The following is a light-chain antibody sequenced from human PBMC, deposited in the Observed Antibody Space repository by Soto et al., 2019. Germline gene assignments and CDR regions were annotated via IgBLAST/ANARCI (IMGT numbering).Light chain of an antibody. CDR3: YLYTGGNNV. V-gene: IGLV2-8*01. J-gene: IGLJ1*01. CDR2: EVS. Sequence: QSALTQPPSASGSLGQSVTISCTGTSRDVGGYNYVSWYQQHPGKAPKLMIYEVSKRPSGVHDRFSGSKSGSTASLTVSGLQAEDEADYYCYLYTGGNNVFGTGTKVTVL. CDR1: SRDVGGYNY.